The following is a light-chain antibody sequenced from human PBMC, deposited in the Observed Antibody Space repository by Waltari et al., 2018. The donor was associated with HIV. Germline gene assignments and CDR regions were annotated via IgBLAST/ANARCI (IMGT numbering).Light chain of an antibody. CDR2: EVT. J-gene: IGLJ2*01. CDR3: CSYTGSNPFLL. Sequence: QSALTQPASVSGSPGRSITISCTGTSSNVGSYDLVSWYQQHPGKAPRLLIYEVTQRPSGFSNRFSGSKSGNTASLTISGLQAEDEADYYCCSYTGSNPFLLFGGGTKLTVL. CDR1: SSNVGSYDL. V-gene: IGLV2-23*02.